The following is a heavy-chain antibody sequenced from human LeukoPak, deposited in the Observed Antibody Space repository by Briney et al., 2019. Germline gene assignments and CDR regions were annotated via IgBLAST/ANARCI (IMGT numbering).Heavy chain of an antibody. CDR3: ATGDRGIAVAGPPDY. CDR1: GYTLTELS. CDR2: FDPEDGET. Sequence: VASVKVSCKVSGYTLTELSMHWVRQAPGKGLEWMGGFDPEDGETIYAQKFQGRVTMTVDTSTDTAYMELSSLRSEDTAVYYCATGDRGIAVAGPPDYWGQGTLVTVSS. D-gene: IGHD6-19*01. V-gene: IGHV1-24*01. J-gene: IGHJ4*02.